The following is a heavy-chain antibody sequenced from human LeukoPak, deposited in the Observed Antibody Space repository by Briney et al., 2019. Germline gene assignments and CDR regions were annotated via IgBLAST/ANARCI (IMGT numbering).Heavy chain of an antibody. CDR1: GFTVRSYD. CDR2: ISSASNP. CDR3: ARELGIEGYWYFDL. D-gene: IGHD7-27*01. V-gene: IGHV3-13*05. J-gene: IGHJ2*01. Sequence: GGSLRLSCAASGFTVRSYDMHWVRQVAGKGLEWVSAISSASNPHYAASVQGRFTIFRANAENSLYLQMNSLSAEDTAVYYCARELGIEGYWYFDLWGRGTLVTVSS.